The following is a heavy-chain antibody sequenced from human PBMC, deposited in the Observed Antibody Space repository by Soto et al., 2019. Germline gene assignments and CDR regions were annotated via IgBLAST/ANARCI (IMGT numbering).Heavy chain of an antibody. D-gene: IGHD2-15*01. CDR1: GFTFSSYS. CDR3: ARAIRDCSGGSCYGFDP. CDR2: ISSSSNI. J-gene: IGHJ5*02. Sequence: GGSLRLSCAASGFTFSSYSMNWVRQAPGKGLEWVSYISSSSNIYYADSVKGRLTISRDNAKNSLYLQMNSLRAEDTAVYYCARAIRDCSGGSCYGFDPWGQGTLVTVSS. V-gene: IGHV3-48*01.